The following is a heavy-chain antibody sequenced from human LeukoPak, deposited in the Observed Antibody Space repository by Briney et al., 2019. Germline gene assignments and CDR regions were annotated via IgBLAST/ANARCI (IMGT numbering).Heavy chain of an antibody. CDR2: VSYSGGT. J-gene: IGHJ4*02. V-gene: IGHV4-59*08. CDR1: GASISNYY. D-gene: IGHD2-15*01. Sequence: KPSETLSLTCSVSGASISNYYWTWIWQPPGKGLEWIGYVSYSGGTRYNPSLKNRVTISLDTSKNQCSLKLSSVTAADTAVYYCARHTPSTYPGGPYDSWGQGTLVTVSS. CDR3: ARHTPSTYPGGPYDS.